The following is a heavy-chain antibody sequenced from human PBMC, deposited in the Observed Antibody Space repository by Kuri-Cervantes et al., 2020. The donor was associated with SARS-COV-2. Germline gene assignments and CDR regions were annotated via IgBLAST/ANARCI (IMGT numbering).Heavy chain of an antibody. CDR2: IIPIFGTA. CDR1: GGTFSSYA. D-gene: IGHD2-8*01. V-gene: IGHV1-69*13. Sequence: SVKVSCKASGGTFSSYAISWVRQAPGQGLEWMGGIIPIFGTANYAQKFQGRVTVTADESTSTVYMELTSLRSDDTAMYYCARDCSGTDCNVIVYALSDWGQGTLVTVSS. CDR3: ARDCSGTDCNVIVYALSD. J-gene: IGHJ4*02.